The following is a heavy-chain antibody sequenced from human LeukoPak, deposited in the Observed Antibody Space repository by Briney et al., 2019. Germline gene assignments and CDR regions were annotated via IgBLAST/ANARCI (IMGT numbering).Heavy chain of an antibody. CDR2: IYTSGST. CDR3: AKVGVSSWDSPPDN. Sequence: SETLSLTCTVSGGSISSYYWSWIRQPAGKGLEWIGRIYTSGSTNYNPSLKSRVAMSVDTSKNQFSLKLSSVTAADTALYYCAKVGVSSWDSPPDNWGQGSLVTVSS. D-gene: IGHD6-13*01. J-gene: IGHJ4*02. V-gene: IGHV4-4*07. CDR1: GGSISSYY.